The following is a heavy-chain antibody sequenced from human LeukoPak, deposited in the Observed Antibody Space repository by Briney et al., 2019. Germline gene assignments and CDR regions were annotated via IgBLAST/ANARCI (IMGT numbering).Heavy chain of an antibody. CDR1: RFTFSSYE. CDR3: ARDYSSSGTFFGYYYGMDV. Sequence: GGSLRLSCAASRFTFSSYEMNWVRQAPGKGLEWISYISGSSKIIHWAESLKGRFTISRDNAKNSLYLQMNSLRDEDTAVYYCARDYSSSGTFFGYYYGMDVWGQGTTVTVSS. D-gene: IGHD2-2*01. J-gene: IGHJ6*02. V-gene: IGHV3-48*03. CDR2: ISGSSKII.